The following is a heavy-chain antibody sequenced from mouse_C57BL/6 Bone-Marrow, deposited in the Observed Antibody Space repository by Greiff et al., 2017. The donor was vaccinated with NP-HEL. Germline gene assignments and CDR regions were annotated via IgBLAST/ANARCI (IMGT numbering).Heavy chain of an antibody. Sequence: VQLQQPGAELVKPGASVKMSCKASGYTFTSYWITWVKQRPGQGLEWIGDIYPGSGSTNYNEKFKSKATLTVDTSSSTAYMQLSSLTSEDSAVYYCARDPHYYGSSYFDYWGQGTTLTVSS. D-gene: IGHD1-1*01. V-gene: IGHV1-55*01. CDR3: ARDPHYYGSSYFDY. CDR2: IYPGSGST. J-gene: IGHJ2*01. CDR1: GYTFTSYW.